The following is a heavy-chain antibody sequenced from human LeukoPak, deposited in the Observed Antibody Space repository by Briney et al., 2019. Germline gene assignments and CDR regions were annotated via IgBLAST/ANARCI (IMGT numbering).Heavy chain of an antibody. CDR1: GGSISSSSYY. CDR3: ARDRGYDFGAFDI. Sequence: SETLSLTCTVSGGSISSSSYYWGWIRQPPGKGLEWIGSIYYSGSTYYNPSLKSRVTISVDTSKNQFSLKLSSVTAADTAVYYCARDRGYDFGAFDIWGQGTMVTVSS. D-gene: IGHD5-12*01. V-gene: IGHV4-39*07. CDR2: IYYSGST. J-gene: IGHJ3*02.